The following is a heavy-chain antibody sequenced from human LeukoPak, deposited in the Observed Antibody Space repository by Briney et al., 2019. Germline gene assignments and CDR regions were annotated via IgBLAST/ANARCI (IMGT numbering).Heavy chain of an antibody. CDR2: IYSCGST. Sequence: SETLSLTCTVSGGSISSSSYYWGWLRPPPGKGWGWSRSIYSCGSTCDNPSLKSRNTKSVDTLKNQFSLKLGAVSAADTYVYYCGGDQGGYEDYWGQGTLVTVSS. D-gene: IGHD5-12*01. CDR1: GGSISSSSYY. CDR3: GGDQGGYEDY. J-gene: IGHJ4*02. V-gene: IGHV4-39*07.